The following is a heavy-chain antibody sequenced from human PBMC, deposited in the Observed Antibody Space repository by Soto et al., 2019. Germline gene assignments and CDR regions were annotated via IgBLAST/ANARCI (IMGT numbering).Heavy chain of an antibody. V-gene: IGHV2-5*02. Sequence: QITLKESGPTVVKPTEPLTLTCTFSGFSLTTSGVGVGWVRQSPGKAPEWLALIYWDDDKRYSTSLKSRLTIPQDTPKNLGVLTMANVEPADAATYYCAPRLLRNVFGLVTKTRIHFDFWGQGTPVVVSS. J-gene: IGHJ4*02. D-gene: IGHD3-3*01. CDR1: GFSLTTSGVG. CDR3: APRLLRNVFGLVTKTRIHFDF. CDR2: IYWDDDK.